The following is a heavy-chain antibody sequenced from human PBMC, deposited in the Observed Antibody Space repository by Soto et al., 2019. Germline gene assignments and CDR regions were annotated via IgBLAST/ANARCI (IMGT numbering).Heavy chain of an antibody. Sequence: SVKVSCKASGGTFSSYAISWVRQAPEQGLEWMGGIIPIFGTANYAQKFQGRVTITADESTSTAYMELSSLRSEDTAVYYCARDLGYCSSTSCPRRYNWFDPWGQGTLVTVSS. D-gene: IGHD2-2*01. CDR1: GGTFSSYA. CDR2: IIPIFGTA. J-gene: IGHJ5*02. CDR3: ARDLGYCSSTSCPRRYNWFDP. V-gene: IGHV1-69*13.